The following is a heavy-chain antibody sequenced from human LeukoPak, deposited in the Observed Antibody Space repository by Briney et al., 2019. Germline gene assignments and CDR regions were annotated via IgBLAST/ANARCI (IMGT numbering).Heavy chain of an antibody. V-gene: IGHV5-51*01. Sequence: GESLKISCKGSGYSLTSYWIGWVRQMPGKGLEWMGIIYPGDSDTRYSPSFQGQVTISADKSISTAYLQWSSLEASNTAMYYCARPTYYYDSSGYYLGYWGQGTLVTVSS. J-gene: IGHJ4*02. CDR2: IYPGDSDT. D-gene: IGHD3-22*01. CDR1: GYSLTSYW. CDR3: ARPTYYYDSSGYYLGY.